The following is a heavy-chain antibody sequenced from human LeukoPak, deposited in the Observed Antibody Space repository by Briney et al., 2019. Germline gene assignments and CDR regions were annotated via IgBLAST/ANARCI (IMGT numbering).Heavy chain of an antibody. J-gene: IGHJ6*02. CDR2: INPNNGGT. CDR3: ASRALGSSWAYYYGMDV. CDR1: GYTFTVYY. Sequence: ASVKVSCKASGYTFTVYYMHWVRQAPGQGLEWMGWINPNNGGTNYAQNFQGRVTMTRDTSISTAYMELSRLRSDDTAVYYCASRALGSSWAYYYGMDVWGQGTTVTVSS. D-gene: IGHD6-13*01. V-gene: IGHV1-2*02.